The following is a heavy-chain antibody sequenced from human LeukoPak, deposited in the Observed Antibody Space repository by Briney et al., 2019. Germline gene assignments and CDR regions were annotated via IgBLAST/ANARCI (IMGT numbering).Heavy chain of an antibody. CDR1: GGSFSGYY. CDR2: INHSGST. V-gene: IGHV4-34*01. D-gene: IGHD3-9*01. Sequence: TSETLSLTCAVYGGSFSGYYWSWIRQPPGKGLEWIGEINHSGSTNYNPSLKSRVTISVDTSKNQFSLKLSSVTAADTAVYYCASSVLRYFDWLPYGYYFDYWGQGTLVTVSS. CDR3: ASSVLRYFDWLPYGYYFDY. J-gene: IGHJ4*02.